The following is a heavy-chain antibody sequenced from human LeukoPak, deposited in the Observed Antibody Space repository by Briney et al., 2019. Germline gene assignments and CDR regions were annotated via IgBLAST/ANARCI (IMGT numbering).Heavy chain of an antibody. Sequence: PGGSLRLSCAASGFTFSSYAMSWVRQAPGKGLEWVSAISGSGGSTYYADSVKGRFTISRDNSKNTLYLQMNSLRAEGTAVYYCAKDLTGDDAFDIWGQGTMVTVSS. CDR2: ISGSGGST. CDR3: AKDLTGDDAFDI. V-gene: IGHV3-23*01. J-gene: IGHJ3*02. D-gene: IGHD7-27*01. CDR1: GFTFSSYA.